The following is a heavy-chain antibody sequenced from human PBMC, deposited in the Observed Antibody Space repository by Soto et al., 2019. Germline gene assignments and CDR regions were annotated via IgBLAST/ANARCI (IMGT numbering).Heavy chain of an antibody. D-gene: IGHD6-13*01. CDR1: GGSISSYS. V-gene: IGHV4-59*01. J-gene: IGHJ5*02. CDR3: ARGTAAAGTPPPVPFDP. Sequence: PSETLSLTCTVSGGSISSYSWSWIRQPPGKGLEWIGYIYYSGSTNYNPSLKSRVTISVDTSKNQFSLKLSYVTAADTAVYYWARGTAAAGTPPPVPFDPWGQGTLVTVSS. CDR2: IYYSGST.